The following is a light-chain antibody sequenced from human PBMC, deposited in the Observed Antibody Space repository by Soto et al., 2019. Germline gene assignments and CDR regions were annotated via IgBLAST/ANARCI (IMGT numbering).Light chain of an antibody. CDR1: QSVASN. CDR3: QHYNLWHA. Sequence: ETVMTQSPATLSVSPGERATLSCRASQSVASNLAWYHQRPGQAPRLLIHGAATRATGIPARFSGSGSWTDFTITISSLQSEDFATYHCQHYNLWHAFGQGTKLEIK. J-gene: IGKJ2*01. V-gene: IGKV3-15*01. CDR2: GAA.